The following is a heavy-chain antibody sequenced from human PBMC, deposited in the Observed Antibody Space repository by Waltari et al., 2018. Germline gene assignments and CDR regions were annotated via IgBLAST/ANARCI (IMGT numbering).Heavy chain of an antibody. CDR1: GYTFNLYV. D-gene: IGHD5-12*01. V-gene: IGHV1-18*04. J-gene: IGHJ4*02. Sequence: QVQLVQSGGEVKKPGASVKVSCKASGYTFNLYVISWVRKASGQGLEWMGWISPYSGNTNYAQNLQGRVTMTTDTSTSTAYMELRSLRSDDTAVYYCARGGGYSGYDEFDYWGQGTLVTVSS. CDR3: ARGGGYSGYDEFDY. CDR2: ISPYSGNT.